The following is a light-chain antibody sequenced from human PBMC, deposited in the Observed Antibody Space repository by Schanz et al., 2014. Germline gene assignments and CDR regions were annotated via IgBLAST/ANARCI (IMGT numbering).Light chain of an antibody. V-gene: IGLV2-14*03. CDR3: SSYAGSNTLV. CDR1: SSDIGGYNF. J-gene: IGLJ2*01. CDR2: DVT. Sequence: QSVLTQPASVSGSPGQSITLSCTGTSSDIGGYNFVSWYRQHPGKAPKLMIYDVTSRPSGVSNRFSGSKSGNTASLTVSGLQAEDEADYYCSSYAGSNTLVFGGGTKVTVL.